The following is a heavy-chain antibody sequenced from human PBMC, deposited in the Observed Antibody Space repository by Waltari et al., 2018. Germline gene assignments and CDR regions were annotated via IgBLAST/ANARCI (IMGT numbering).Heavy chain of an antibody. CDR1: GGTFSSST. CDR2: IIPILGIA. V-gene: IGHV1-69*08. J-gene: IGHJ4*02. CDR3: AREGEAYCSGGSCYSYDY. Sequence: QVQLVQSGAEVKKPGSSVKVSCKASGGTFSSSTISWVRQAPGHGLEWMGRIIPILGIANYAQKFQGRVTITADKSTSTAYMELSSLRSEDTAVYYCAREGEAYCSGGSCYSYDYWGQGTLVTVSS. D-gene: IGHD2-15*01.